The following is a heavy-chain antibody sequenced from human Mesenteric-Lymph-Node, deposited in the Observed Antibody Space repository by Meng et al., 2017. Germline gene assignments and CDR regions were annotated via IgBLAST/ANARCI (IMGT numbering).Heavy chain of an antibody. CDR2: INHSGST. Sequence: RLKSSTTVTLTCAVIGGSFSGYSWSWIRQPPGKGLEWIGEINHSGSTNYNPSLKSRVTISVDTSKNQFSLKLSSVTAADTAVYYCARGHYGSGSPQVSDPWGQGTLVTVSS. D-gene: IGHD3-10*01. CDR3: ARGHYGSGSPQVSDP. CDR1: GGSFSGYS. J-gene: IGHJ5*02. V-gene: IGHV4-34*01.